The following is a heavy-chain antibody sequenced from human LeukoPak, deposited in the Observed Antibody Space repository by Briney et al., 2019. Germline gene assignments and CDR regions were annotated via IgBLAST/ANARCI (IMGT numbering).Heavy chain of an antibody. J-gene: IGHJ6*03. CDR3: ARAELTMLMGGVDYMDV. D-gene: IGHD3-16*01. V-gene: IGHV4-39*02. CDR1: GGSISSGSYY. CDR2: INQSGKT. Sequence: NASETLSLTCTVSGGSISSGSYYWTWIRQSPGMGLEWIGDINQSGKTNYNPSLKSRVTISVDTSKNQFSLNLTSATAADTAVYYCARAELTMLMGGVDYMDVWATGTTVTISS.